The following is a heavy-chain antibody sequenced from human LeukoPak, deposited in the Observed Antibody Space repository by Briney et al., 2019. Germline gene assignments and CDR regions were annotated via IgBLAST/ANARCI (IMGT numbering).Heavy chain of an antibody. Sequence: SETLSLTCTVSGGSISSYYWSWIRQPAGKGLEWIGRIYTSGSTNYNPSLKSRVTMSVDTSKNQFSLKLSSVTAADTAVYYCARDNEWDFWGGEHYYYYYYMDVWGKGTTVTVSS. V-gene: IGHV4-4*07. J-gene: IGHJ6*03. D-gene: IGHD3-3*01. CDR2: IYTSGST. CDR3: ARDNEWDFWGGEHYYYYYYMDV. CDR1: GGSISSYY.